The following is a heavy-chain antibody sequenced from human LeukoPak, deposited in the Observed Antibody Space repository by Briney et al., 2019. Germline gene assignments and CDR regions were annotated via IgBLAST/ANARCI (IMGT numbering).Heavy chain of an antibody. D-gene: IGHD3-10*01. CDR3: AGRGSGSYFDY. CDR1: GFSFSSYE. Sequence: GGSLRLSCSASGFSFSSYEMNWVRQAPGKGLEWVSHISSSATSTYYADSVKGRFTISRDNAKNSLYLQMNSLRAEDTAVYYCAGRGSGSYFDYWGQGTLVIVSS. J-gene: IGHJ4*02. V-gene: IGHV3-48*03. CDR2: ISSSATST.